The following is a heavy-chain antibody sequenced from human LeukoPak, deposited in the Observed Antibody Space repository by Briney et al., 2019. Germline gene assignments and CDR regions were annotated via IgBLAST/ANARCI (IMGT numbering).Heavy chain of an antibody. Sequence: GRSLRLSCTASGFTFGDYAMSWVRQAPGKGLEWVGFIRSKAYGGTTEYAASVKGRFTISRDDSKSIAYLQMNSLKTEDTAVYYCTRGGYYGSGSYYNFPSFVDYWGQGTLVTVSS. CDR2: IRSKAYGGTT. D-gene: IGHD3-10*01. CDR1: GFTFGDYA. J-gene: IGHJ4*02. V-gene: IGHV3-49*04. CDR3: TRGGYYGSGSYYNFPSFVDY.